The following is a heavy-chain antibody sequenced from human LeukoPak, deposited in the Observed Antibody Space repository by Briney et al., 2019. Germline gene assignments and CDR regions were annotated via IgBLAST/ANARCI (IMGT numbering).Heavy chain of an antibody. Sequence: SETLSLTCTVSGGSISSSSYYWGWIRQPPGKGLERIGSIYYRGSTYYNPSLKSRVTISVDTTKNQFSLKLSSVTAADTAVYYCARRKEVLLWFEVHIGGYAFDIWGQGTMVTVSS. V-gene: IGHV4-39*01. J-gene: IGHJ3*02. CDR3: ARRKEVLLWFEVHIGGYAFDI. CDR1: GGSISSSSYY. D-gene: IGHD3-10*01. CDR2: IYYRGST.